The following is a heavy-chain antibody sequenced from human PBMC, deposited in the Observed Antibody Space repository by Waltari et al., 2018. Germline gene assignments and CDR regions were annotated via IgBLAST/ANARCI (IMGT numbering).Heavy chain of an antibody. Sequence: EVQLVESGGGLVQPGGSLRLSCAASGFTFSSYEMNWVRQAPGKGLEWVSYISSSGSTIYYADSGKGRFTISRDNAKNSLYLQMNSLRAEDTAVYYCARDDRGDSSGYSRFDYWGQGTLVTVSS. V-gene: IGHV3-48*03. CDR2: ISSSGSTI. CDR1: GFTFSSYE. D-gene: IGHD3-22*01. CDR3: ARDDRGDSSGYSRFDY. J-gene: IGHJ4*02.